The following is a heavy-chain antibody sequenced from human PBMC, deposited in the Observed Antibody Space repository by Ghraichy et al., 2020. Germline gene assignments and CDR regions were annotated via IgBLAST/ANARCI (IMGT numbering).Heavy chain of an antibody. CDR3: ARVSLLWFGESISDGGMDV. CDR1: GGSISSGDYY. CDR2: IYYSGST. Sequence: SETLSLTCTVSGGSISSGDYYWSWIRQPPGKGLEWIGYIYYSGSTYYNPSLKSRVTISVDTSKNQFSLKLSSVTAADTAVYYCARVSLLWFGESISDGGMDVWGQGTTVTVSS. J-gene: IGHJ6*02. D-gene: IGHD3-10*01. V-gene: IGHV4-30-4*01.